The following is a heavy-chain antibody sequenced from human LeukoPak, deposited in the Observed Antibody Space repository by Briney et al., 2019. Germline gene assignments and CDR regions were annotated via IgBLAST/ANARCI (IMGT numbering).Heavy chain of an antibody. J-gene: IGHJ6*02. CDR3: ATEGYSSGWNYYYYGMDV. CDR1: GYTLTELS. Sequence: ASVKVSCKVSGYTLTELSMHWVQQAPGKGLEWMGGFDPEDGETIYAQKFQGRVTMTEDTSTDTAYMELSSLRSEDTAVYYCATEGYSSGWNYYYYGMDVWGQGTTVTVSS. CDR2: FDPEDGET. D-gene: IGHD6-19*01. V-gene: IGHV1-24*01.